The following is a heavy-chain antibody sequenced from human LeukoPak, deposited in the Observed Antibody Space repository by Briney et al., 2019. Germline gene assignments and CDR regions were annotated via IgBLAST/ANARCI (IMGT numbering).Heavy chain of an antibody. D-gene: IGHD1-14*01. CDR2: IDWNSGRI. J-gene: IGHJ4*02. V-gene: IGHV3-9*01. CDR3: TKDMRPGGLDY. Sequence: GGSLTLPCAVSGFTFDGYAMHWVRQAPGKGLEWVSDIDWNSGRIGYADSVKGRFTISRDNARNSLDLQMNSLRTDDTALYYCTKDMRPGGLDYWGQGTLVTVSS. CDR1: GFTFDGYA.